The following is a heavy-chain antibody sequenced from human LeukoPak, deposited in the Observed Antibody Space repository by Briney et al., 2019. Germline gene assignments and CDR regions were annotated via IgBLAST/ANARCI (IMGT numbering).Heavy chain of an antibody. D-gene: IGHD1-26*01. Sequence: GGSLRLSCAASGFTFSSYEMNWVRQAPGKGLERVSYISSSGSTIYYADSVKGRFTISRDNAKNSLYLQMNSLRAEDTAVYYCARDLSRELRPFDYWGQGTLVTVSS. CDR3: ARDLSRELRPFDY. CDR2: ISSSGSTI. CDR1: GFTFSSYE. J-gene: IGHJ4*02. V-gene: IGHV3-48*03.